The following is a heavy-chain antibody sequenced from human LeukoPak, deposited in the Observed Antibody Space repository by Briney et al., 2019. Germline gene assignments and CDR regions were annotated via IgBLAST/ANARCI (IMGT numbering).Heavy chain of an antibody. CDR1: GYRFTSYW. CDR2: IYPGDSET. D-gene: IGHD3-22*01. V-gene: IGHV5-51*01. J-gene: IGHJ4*02. CDR3: ARRPYDSSGYCFDY. Sequence: GESLKISFKGSGYRFTSYWIGWVRQMPGKGLEWMGIIYPGDSETRYSPSFQGQVTMSADKSIRTVYLQWSSLKASDTAMYYCARRPYDSSGYCFDYWGQGTLVTVSS.